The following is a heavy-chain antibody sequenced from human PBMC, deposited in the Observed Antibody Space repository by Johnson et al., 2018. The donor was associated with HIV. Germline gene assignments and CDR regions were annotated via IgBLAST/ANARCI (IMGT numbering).Heavy chain of an antibody. CDR1: GFTFDDYA. Sequence: VQLVETGGGVVRPGGSLRLSCAASGFTFDDYAMSWVRQGPGKGLEWVANIKQDGSEKYYVDSVKGRFTISRDNAKNSLYLQMNSLRAEDTAVYYCAKDPGDCSSTSCYAFDIWGQGTMVTVSS. CDR2: IKQDGSEK. CDR3: AKDPGDCSSTSCYAFDI. D-gene: IGHD2-2*01. V-gene: IGHV3-7*01. J-gene: IGHJ3*02.